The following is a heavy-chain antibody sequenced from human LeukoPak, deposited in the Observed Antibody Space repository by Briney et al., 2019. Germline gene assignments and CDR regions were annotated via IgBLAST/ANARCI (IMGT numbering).Heavy chain of an antibody. CDR3: ARLLYDSRGHQYFDY. J-gene: IGHJ4*02. V-gene: IGHV4-39*01. D-gene: IGHD3-22*01. CDR2: IHYSGKP. CDR1: GGSISGSSQY. Sequence: SETLSLTCTVSGGSISGSSQYWGWIRQPPGKGLEWIGSIHYSGKPHDNPSLKSRFTMSVDTSKNQFSLKLSSVTAADTALYYCARLLYDSRGHQYFDYWGQGTLVTVSS.